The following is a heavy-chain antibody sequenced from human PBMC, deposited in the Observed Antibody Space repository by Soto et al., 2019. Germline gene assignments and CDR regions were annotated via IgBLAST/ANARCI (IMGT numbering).Heavy chain of an antibody. Sequence: DEQLVESGGALVQPGGSLRLSGAASGFIFSANYMRWVRQAPGQGLEWVAVIYSGGGIYYRDSVKGRFTISRDHSKNPVYLQMNSLRAEDSGVYYCMSRPRAWGQGTLVTVSS. CDR3: MSRPRA. J-gene: IGHJ5*02. D-gene: IGHD6-6*01. V-gene: IGHV3-66*01. CDR1: GFIFSANY. CDR2: IYSGGGI.